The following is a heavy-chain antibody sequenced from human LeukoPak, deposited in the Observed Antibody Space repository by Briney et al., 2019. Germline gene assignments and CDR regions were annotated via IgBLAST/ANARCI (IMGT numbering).Heavy chain of an antibody. J-gene: IGHJ6*02. CDR2: ISGSGDKT. Sequence: GGSLRLSCAASGFTFSNFAVTWVRQAPGKGLEWVSTISGSGDKTYYAESVRGRFTISRDNSKNTLYLQMNSLRGEDTAVYYCAKGEVVPAAIYGMDVWGQGTTVTVS. CDR3: AKGEVVPAAIYGMDV. D-gene: IGHD2-2*02. CDR1: GFTFSNFA. V-gene: IGHV3-23*01.